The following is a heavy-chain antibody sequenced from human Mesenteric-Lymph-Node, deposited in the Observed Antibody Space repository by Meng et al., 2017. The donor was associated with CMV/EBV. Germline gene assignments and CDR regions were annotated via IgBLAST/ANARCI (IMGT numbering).Heavy chain of an antibody. V-gene: IGHV4-30-4*08. CDR2: IYYSGNA. Sequence: TLSLTCTVSGDSITSGDYFWSWIRQSPGKGLEWIGYIYYSGNAYPKPSLKSRLIMSVDTSKNQFSLKLSSVTAADSAVYYCARGGGSGTYFDYWGQGTRVTVSS. CDR3: ARGGGSGTYFDY. D-gene: IGHD3-10*01. J-gene: IGHJ4*02. CDR1: GDSITSGDYF.